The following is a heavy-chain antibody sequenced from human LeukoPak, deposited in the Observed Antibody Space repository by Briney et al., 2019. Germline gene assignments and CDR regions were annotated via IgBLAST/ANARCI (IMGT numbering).Heavy chain of an antibody. CDR1: GVTFGDYG. CDR2: ITRNGDTT. Sequence: GGSLRLSCEASGVTFGDYGMSWVRQGQGKGLEWVSGITRNGDTTSYADSVNGRFTISRDNAKNCLYLQMNSLRAEDTAFYYCARGYNHGPIDMWGQGTLVTVSS. J-gene: IGHJ3*02. CDR3: ARGYNHGPIDM. V-gene: IGHV3-20*04. D-gene: IGHD2-2*02.